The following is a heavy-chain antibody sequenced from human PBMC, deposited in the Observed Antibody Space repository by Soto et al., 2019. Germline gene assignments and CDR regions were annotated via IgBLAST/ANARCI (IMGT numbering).Heavy chain of an antibody. CDR3: ARDSRYFYGSANDAVSYYYCMDV. Sequence: QVQLQQWGAGLLKPSETLSLTCAVYGGSFSGYYWSWIRQPPGKGLEWIGEINHSGSTNYNPSLKIRVTMSVDTSKIQFSLKMSSVTAACTAVYYCARDSRYFYGSANDAVSYYYCMDVWCKRTRVPVPS. J-gene: IGHJ6*03. CDR1: GGSFSGYY. CDR2: INHSGST. D-gene: IGHD3-10*01. V-gene: IGHV4-34*01.